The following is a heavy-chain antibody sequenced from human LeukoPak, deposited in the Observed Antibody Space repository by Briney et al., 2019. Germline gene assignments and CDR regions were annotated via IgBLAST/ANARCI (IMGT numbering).Heavy chain of an antibody. V-gene: IGHV3-20*04. D-gene: IGHD6-19*01. Sequence: GGSLRLSCAASGFTFDDFAMGWVRQAPGKGPEWVSDIKWDGSFIRYADSVRGRFTISRDNAKNSLDLEMNSLGVEDTAFYYCARGRIAVTGPHYFDYWGQGTLVTVSS. CDR2: IKWDGSFI. CDR1: GFTFDDFA. J-gene: IGHJ4*02. CDR3: ARGRIAVTGPHYFDY.